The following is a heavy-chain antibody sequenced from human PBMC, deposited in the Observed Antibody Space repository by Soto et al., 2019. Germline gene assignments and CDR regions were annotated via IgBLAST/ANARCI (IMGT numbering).Heavy chain of an antibody. J-gene: IGHJ3*02. Sequence: PGGSLRLSCAASGFTFSSYGMHWVRQAPGKGLEWVALISYDGNKKDYADSVNGRFSVSGDNSRNTLYLQVNSPRPEDTAVYYCARDGSPYGEPHDAFDIWGQGTSVTVSS. CDR3: ARDGSPYGEPHDAFDI. D-gene: IGHD4-17*01. CDR2: ISYDGNKK. V-gene: IGHV3-30*03. CDR1: GFTFSSYG.